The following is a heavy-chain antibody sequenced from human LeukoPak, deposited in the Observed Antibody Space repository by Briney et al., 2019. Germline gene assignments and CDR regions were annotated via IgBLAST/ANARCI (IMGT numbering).Heavy chain of an antibody. CDR1: GFTFSSYA. D-gene: IGHD1-26*01. J-gene: IGHJ4*02. V-gene: IGHV3-30-3*01. Sequence: GGSLRLSCAASGFTFSSYAMHWVRQAPGKGLEWVAVISYDGSNKYYADSVKGRFTTSRDNSKNTLYLQMNSLRAEDTAVYYCARDPGGSYYREFDYWGQGTLVTVSS. CDR3: ARDPGGSYYREFDY. CDR2: ISYDGSNK.